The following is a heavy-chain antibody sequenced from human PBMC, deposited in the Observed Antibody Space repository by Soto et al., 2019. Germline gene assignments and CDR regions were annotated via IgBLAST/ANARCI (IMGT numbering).Heavy chain of an antibody. J-gene: IGHJ5*02. CDR3: AKTKVGYCSSTSCYGSFSTRFDP. D-gene: IGHD2-2*01. V-gene: IGHV3-23*01. Sequence: GGSLRLSCAASGFTVSSNYMSWVRQAPGKGLEWVSAISGSGGSTYYADSVKGRFTISRDNSKNTLYLQMNSLRAEDTAVYYCAKTKVGYCSSTSCYGSFSTRFDPWGQGTLVTVSS. CDR2: ISGSGGST. CDR1: GFTVSSNY.